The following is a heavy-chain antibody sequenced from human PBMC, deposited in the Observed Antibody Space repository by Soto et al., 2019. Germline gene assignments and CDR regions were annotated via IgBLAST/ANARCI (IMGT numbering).Heavy chain of an antibody. CDR3: ARESKDGYNNGGLDF. CDR2: ILYTGST. D-gene: IGHD4-4*01. J-gene: IGHJ4*02. V-gene: IGHV4-61*03. CDR1: GGSISSGGYY. Sequence: ASETLSLTCTVSGGSISSGGYYWGWIRQHPGKGLEWIGYILYTGSTSYNPSLKSRVTISVDTSKNLFSLRLSSVTAADTAVYYCARESKDGYNNGGLDFWGRGTLVTVSS.